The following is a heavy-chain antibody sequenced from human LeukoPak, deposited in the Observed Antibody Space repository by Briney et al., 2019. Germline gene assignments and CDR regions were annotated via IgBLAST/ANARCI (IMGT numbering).Heavy chain of an antibody. J-gene: IGHJ4*02. CDR2: INPNSGGT. V-gene: IGHV1-2*02. CDR3: ARDEVGVTAAFDY. CDR1: GYTFTGYY. Sequence: GASVNVSCKASGYTFTGYYMHWVRQAPGQGLEWLGWINPNSGGTNYAQKFQGRVTMTRDTSISTAYMELSRLRSDDTAVYYCARDEVGVTAAFDYWGQGTLVTVSS. D-gene: IGHD2-21*02.